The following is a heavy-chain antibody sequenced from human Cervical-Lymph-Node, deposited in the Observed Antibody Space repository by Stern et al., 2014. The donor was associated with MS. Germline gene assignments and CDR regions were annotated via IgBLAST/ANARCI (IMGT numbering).Heavy chain of an antibody. J-gene: IGHJ6*02. CDR3: ARIDVIAASPMDV. CDR1: GGSISTYY. D-gene: IGHD6-6*01. CDR2: IYYSGST. V-gene: IGHV4-59*08. Sequence: QVQLQESGPGLVKPSETLSLTCTVSGGSISTYYWSWIRQPPGKGLEWIGYIYYSGSTNYNPSLKSRVTISVDTSKNQFSLKLRSGTAADTAVYYCARIDVIAASPMDVWGQGTTVTVSS.